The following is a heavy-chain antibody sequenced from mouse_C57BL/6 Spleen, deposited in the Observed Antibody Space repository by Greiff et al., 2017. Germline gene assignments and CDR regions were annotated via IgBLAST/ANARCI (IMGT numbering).Heavy chain of an antibody. CDR2: IDPSDSYT. V-gene: IGHV1-50*01. CDR1: GYTFTSYW. Sequence: QVQLQQPGAELLKPGASVKLSCKASGYTFTSYWMQWVKQRPGQGLEWIGEIDPSDSYTNYNQKFKGKATLTVDTSSSTAYMQLSSLTSEDSAVYYCARTLFSYWYFDVWGTGTTVTVSS. J-gene: IGHJ1*03. CDR3: ARTLFSYWYFDV.